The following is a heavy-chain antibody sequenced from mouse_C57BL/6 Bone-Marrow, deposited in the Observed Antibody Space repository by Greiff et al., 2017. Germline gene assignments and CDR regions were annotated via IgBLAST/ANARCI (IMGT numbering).Heavy chain of an antibody. D-gene: IGHD2-4*01. CDR2: INPNNGGT. V-gene: IGHV1-26*01. J-gene: IGHJ4*01. Sequence: EVKLQQSGPELVKPGASVKISCKASGYTFTDYYMNWVKQSHGKSLEWIGDINPNNGGTSYNQKFKGKATLTVDKSSSTAYMELRSLTSEDSAVYYCARRGRLRRYYYAMDYWGQGTSVTVSS. CDR1: GYTFTDYY. CDR3: ARRGRLRRYYYAMDY.